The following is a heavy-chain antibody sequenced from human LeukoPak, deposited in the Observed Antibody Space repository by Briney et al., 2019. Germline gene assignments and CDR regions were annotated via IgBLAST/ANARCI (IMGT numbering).Heavy chain of an antibody. CDR2: ISYDGSNK. CDR1: GFTFSSYA. J-gene: IGHJ5*02. Sequence: GGSLRLSCAASGFTFSSYAMHWVRQAPGKGLEWVAVISYDGSNKYYADSVKGRFTISRDNSKNTLYLQMNSLRAEDTAVYYCARGGKRITIFGVVSGSWFDPWGRGTLVTVSS. CDR3: ARGGKRITIFGVVSGSWFDP. D-gene: IGHD3-3*01. V-gene: IGHV3-30-3*01.